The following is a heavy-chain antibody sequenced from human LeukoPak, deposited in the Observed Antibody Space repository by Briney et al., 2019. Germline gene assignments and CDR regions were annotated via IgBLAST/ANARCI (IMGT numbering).Heavy chain of an antibody. J-gene: IGHJ5*02. CDR2: IYYSGST. Sequence: PSETLSLTCTVSGGSISSYYWGWIRQPPGKGLEWIGYIYYSGSTNYNPSLKSRVTISVDTSKNQFSLKLSSVTAADTAVYYCAGPQVRGYIYGWSSWGQGTLVTVSS. V-gene: IGHV4-59*08. D-gene: IGHD5-18*01. CDR3: AGPQVRGYIYGWSS. CDR1: GGSISSYY.